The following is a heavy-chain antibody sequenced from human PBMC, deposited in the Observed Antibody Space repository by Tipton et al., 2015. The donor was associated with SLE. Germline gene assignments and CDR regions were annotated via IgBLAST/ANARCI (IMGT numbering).Heavy chain of an antibody. J-gene: IGHJ4*02. CDR1: GGSISSGDYY. Sequence: TLSLTCTVSGGSISSGDYYWSWIRQPPGKGLEWIGYIYYSGSTYYNPSLKSRVTISVDTSKNQFSLKLSSATAADTAVYYCARAGSYYDSSGYYVPFDYWGQGTLVTVSS. CDR3: ARAGSYYDSSGYYVPFDY. CDR2: IYYSGST. D-gene: IGHD3-22*01. V-gene: IGHV4-30-4*01.